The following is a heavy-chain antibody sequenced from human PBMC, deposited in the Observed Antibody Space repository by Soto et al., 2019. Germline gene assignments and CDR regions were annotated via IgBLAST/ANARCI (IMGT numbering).Heavy chain of an antibody. J-gene: IGHJ4*02. CDR2: IYHSGST. Sequence: SETLSLTCAVSGGSISSGGYSWSWIRQPPGKGLEWIGYIYHSGSTYYNPSLKSRVTISVDRSKNQFSLKLSPGTAADTAVYYCARARWKSVNYYFDYWGQGTLVTVSS. CDR3: ARARWKSVNYYFDY. V-gene: IGHV4-30-2*01. CDR1: GGSISSGGYS. D-gene: IGHD1-1*01.